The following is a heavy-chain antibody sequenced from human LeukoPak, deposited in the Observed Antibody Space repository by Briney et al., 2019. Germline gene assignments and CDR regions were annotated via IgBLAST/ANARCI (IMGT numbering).Heavy chain of an antibody. CDR1: GFTFSSYG. V-gene: IGHV3-30*02. J-gene: IGHJ3*02. CDR3: AKVLCEICPAAKPQLDDAFDI. Sequence: GGSLRLSCAASGFTFSSYGMHWVRQAPGKGLEWVAFIRYDGSNKYYADSVKGRFTISRDNSKNTLYLQMNSLRAEDTAVYYCAKVLCEICPAAKPQLDDAFDIWGQGTMVTVSS. CDR2: IRYDGSNK. D-gene: IGHD1-1*01.